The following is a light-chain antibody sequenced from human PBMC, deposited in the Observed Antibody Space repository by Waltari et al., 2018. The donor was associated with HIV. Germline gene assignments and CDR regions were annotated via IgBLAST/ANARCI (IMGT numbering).Light chain of an antibody. CDR3: MQALQTPRYS. CDR2: LGS. CDR1: QSLLHSNGYNY. V-gene: IGKV2-28*01. J-gene: IGKJ2*03. Sequence: DIVMTQSPLSLPVTPRESASISCRSNQSLLHSNGYNYLDWYLQKPGQPPQLLIYLGSNRASGVPDRFSGSGSGTDFTLKISRVGAEDVGVYYCMQALQTPRYSFGQGTKLEIK.